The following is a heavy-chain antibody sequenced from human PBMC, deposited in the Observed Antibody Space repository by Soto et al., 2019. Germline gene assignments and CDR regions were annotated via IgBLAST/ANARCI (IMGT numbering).Heavy chain of an antibody. V-gene: IGHV3-30*03. J-gene: IGHJ4*02. Sequence: QVHLVESGGGVVQPGRSLRLSCVGSGFTFSNFGIHWVRQAPGKGLEWVAFMSHAGSRIYNADSVTGRFTISRENSNNVLYLQLKSLGTDNTAVYFCAVVLAGTEIVRYWGQGTQVTVS. CDR1: GFTFSNFG. CDR2: MSHAGSRI. D-gene: IGHD6-19*01. CDR3: AVVLAGTEIVRY.